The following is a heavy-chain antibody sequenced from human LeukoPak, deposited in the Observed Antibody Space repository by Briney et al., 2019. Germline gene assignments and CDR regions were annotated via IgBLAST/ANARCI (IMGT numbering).Heavy chain of an antibody. CDR1: GYTFTSYY. CDR3: ARENSADCSSTSCYKSYFYYGMDV. CDR2: INPSGGST. D-gene: IGHD2-2*02. Sequence: ASVKVSCKPSGYTFTSYYMHWVRQAPGQGLEWMGIINPSGGSTSYAQRFQGRVIMTRDTSTSTVYMELSSLRSEDTAVYYCARENSADCSSTSCYKSYFYYGMDVWGQGTTVTVSS. V-gene: IGHV1-46*01. J-gene: IGHJ6*02.